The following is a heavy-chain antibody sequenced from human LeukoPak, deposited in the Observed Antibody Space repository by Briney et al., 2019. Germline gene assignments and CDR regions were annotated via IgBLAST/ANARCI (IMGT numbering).Heavy chain of an antibody. D-gene: IGHD6-13*01. CDR2: IKQDGGEK. CDR3: ARTAPGEQLEGLHDY. CDR1: GFTFSSYW. Sequence: GGSLRLSCAASGFTFSSYWMSWVRQAPGKGLEWVANIKQDGGEKYYVDSVKGRFTISRDNAKNSLYLQMNSLRAEDTAVYYCARTAPGEQLEGLHDYWGQGTLVTVSS. J-gene: IGHJ4*02. V-gene: IGHV3-7*01.